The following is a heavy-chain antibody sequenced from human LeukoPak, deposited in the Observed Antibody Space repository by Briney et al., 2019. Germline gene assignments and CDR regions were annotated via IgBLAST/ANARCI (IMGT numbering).Heavy chain of an antibody. CDR2: MNPNSGNT. D-gene: IGHD4-11*01. J-gene: IGHJ6*02. Sequence: ASVKVSCKASGYTFTSYDINWVRQATGQGLGWMGWMNPNSGNTGYAQKFQGRVTMTRNTSISTAYMELSSLRSEDTAVYYCARGRTTVTTLDYYYYYGMDVWGQGTTVTVSS. V-gene: IGHV1-8*01. CDR3: ARGRTTVTTLDYYYYYGMDV. CDR1: GYTFTSYD.